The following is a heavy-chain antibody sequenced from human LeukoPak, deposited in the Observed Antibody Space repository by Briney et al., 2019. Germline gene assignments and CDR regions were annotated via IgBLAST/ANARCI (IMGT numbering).Heavy chain of an antibody. J-gene: IGHJ4*02. CDR1: GFTFSDSA. D-gene: IGHD4-23*01. Sequence: GGSLRLSCAASGFTFSDSAIHWVRQASGKGLEWVGRIGRKANSYATAYAASVKGRFTISRDDSKNTADLQMNSLKTEDTAVYYCTSLGRWDYWGQGTLVTVSS. V-gene: IGHV3-73*01. CDR3: TSLGRWDY. CDR2: IGRKANSYAT.